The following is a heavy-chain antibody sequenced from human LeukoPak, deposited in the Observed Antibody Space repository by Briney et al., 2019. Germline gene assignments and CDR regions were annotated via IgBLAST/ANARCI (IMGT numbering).Heavy chain of an antibody. CDR2: ISGSGGST. Sequence: GGSLRLSCAASGFTFNSYAMSWVRQAPGKGLEWVSAISGSGGSTYYADSVKGRFTISRDNSKNTLFLQMNSLRAEDTAIYYCAKVRSGWAVDYWGQGTLVTVSS. CDR3: AKVRSGWAVDY. J-gene: IGHJ4*02. CDR1: GFTFNSYA. D-gene: IGHD6-19*01. V-gene: IGHV3-23*01.